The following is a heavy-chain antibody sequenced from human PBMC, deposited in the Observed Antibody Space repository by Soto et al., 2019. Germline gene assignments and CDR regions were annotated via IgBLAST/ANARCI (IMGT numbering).Heavy chain of an antibody. D-gene: IGHD3-9*01. V-gene: IGHV4-59*08. CDR2: IYYSGNT. CDR1: GGSINSYY. J-gene: IGHJ4*02. Sequence: PSETLSLTCTVSGGSINSYYWSWIRQPPGKGLEWIGYIYYSGNTNYNPSLKSRVTISVDTSKNQFSLKLSSVTAADTAVYYCARQVSLTGYYNYWGRGTLVTVSS. CDR3: ARQVSLTGYYNY.